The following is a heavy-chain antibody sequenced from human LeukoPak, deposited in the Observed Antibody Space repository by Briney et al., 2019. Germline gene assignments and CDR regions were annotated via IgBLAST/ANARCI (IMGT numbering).Heavy chain of an antibody. CDR3: ARSPGVIEVRGVNWFDP. V-gene: IGHV4-30-2*01. Sequence: PSQTLSLTCTVSGGSISSGGYYWSWIRQPPGKGLEWIGYIYHSGSTYYNPSLKSRVTISVDRSKNQFSLKLSSVTAADTAVYYCARSPGVIEVRGVNWFDPWGQGTLVTVSS. CDR2: IYHSGST. J-gene: IGHJ5*02. CDR1: GGSISSGGYY. D-gene: IGHD3-22*01.